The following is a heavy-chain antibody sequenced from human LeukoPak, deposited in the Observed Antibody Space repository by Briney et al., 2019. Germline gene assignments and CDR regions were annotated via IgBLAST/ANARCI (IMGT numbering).Heavy chain of an antibody. D-gene: IGHD3-10*01. CDR2: IKQDGSEK. V-gene: IGHV3-7*01. CDR3: ARESSGSYYKR. Sequence: PGGSLRLSCAASGFTFSSYWMSRVRQAPGKGLEWVANIKQDGSEKYYVDSVKGRFTISRDNAKNSLYLQMNSLRAEDTAVYYCARESSGSYYKRWGQGTLVTVSS. J-gene: IGHJ4*02. CDR1: GFTFSSYW.